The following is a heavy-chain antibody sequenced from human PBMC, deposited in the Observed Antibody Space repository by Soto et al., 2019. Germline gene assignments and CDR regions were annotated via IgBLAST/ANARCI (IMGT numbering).Heavy chain of an antibody. CDR3: AKDRYLDHDSRGYLFDN. D-gene: IGHD3-22*01. Sequence: GGSLRLSCAASGFTFNIYSMTWGRQAPGKGLEWVSAISRYGDFTYYADSVEGRFTISRDNSKNTLYLQMNSLRAEDTAVYYCAKDRYLDHDSRGYLFDNWGQGTPVTVSS. V-gene: IGHV3-23*01. CDR1: GFTFNIYS. J-gene: IGHJ4*02. CDR2: ISRYGDFT.